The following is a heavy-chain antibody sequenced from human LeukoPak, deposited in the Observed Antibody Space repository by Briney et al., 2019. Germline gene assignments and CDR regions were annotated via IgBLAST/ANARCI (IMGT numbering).Heavy chain of an antibody. CDR2: IIPILGIA. J-gene: IGHJ4*02. CDR3: ARAERGYSGYFDY. D-gene: IGHD5-12*01. Sequence: SVKVSCKASGGTFSSYAISWVRQAPGQGLEWMGRIIPILGIANYAQKFQGRVTITADKSTSTAYMELSSLRSEDTAVYYCARAERGYSGYFDYWGQGTLVTVSP. V-gene: IGHV1-69*04. CDR1: GGTFSSYA.